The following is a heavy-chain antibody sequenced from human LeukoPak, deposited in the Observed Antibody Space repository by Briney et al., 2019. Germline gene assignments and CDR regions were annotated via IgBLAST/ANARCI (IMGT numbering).Heavy chain of an antibody. CDR2: ISGSGSSI. Sequence: GGSLRLSCAASGFTFSTYSMNWVRQAPGKGLEWVSYISGSGSSIYYADSVKGRLTISRDNAKNSLYLQMNSLRAEDTAVYYCAREFVDSSFDFWGQGTLVTVSS. CDR3: AREFVDSSFDF. V-gene: IGHV3-48*01. J-gene: IGHJ4*02. CDR1: GFTFSTYS. D-gene: IGHD3-22*01.